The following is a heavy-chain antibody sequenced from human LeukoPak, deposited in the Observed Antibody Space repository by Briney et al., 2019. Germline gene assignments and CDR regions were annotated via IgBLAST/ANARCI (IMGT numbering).Heavy chain of an antibody. Sequence: GGSLRLSCAASGFTFDDYAMHWVRQAPGKGLEWVSGISWNSGSIGYAGSVKGRFTISRDNSKNTLYLQMNSLRAEDTAVYYCATNGGTYYYDSSGYYPLDYWGQGTLVTVSS. D-gene: IGHD3-22*01. CDR2: ISWNSGSI. V-gene: IGHV3-9*01. J-gene: IGHJ4*02. CDR3: ATNGGTYYYDSSGYYPLDY. CDR1: GFTFDDYA.